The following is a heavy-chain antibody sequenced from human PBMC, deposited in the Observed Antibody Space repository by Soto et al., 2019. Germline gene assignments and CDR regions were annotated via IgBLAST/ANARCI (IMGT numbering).Heavy chain of an antibody. V-gene: IGHV3-48*03. D-gene: IGHD2-15*01. J-gene: IGHJ5*02. CDR2: ISSSGSTY. CDR3: ARGFCSGGSCSTDP. Sequence: PGGSLRLSCAASGFTFSRYEMNWFRQAPGKGLEWVSYISSSGSTYYYADSVKGRFTISRDNAKNSLYLHMNSLRADDTADYYCARGFCSGGSCSTDPWGQGTLVTVSS. CDR1: GFTFSRYE.